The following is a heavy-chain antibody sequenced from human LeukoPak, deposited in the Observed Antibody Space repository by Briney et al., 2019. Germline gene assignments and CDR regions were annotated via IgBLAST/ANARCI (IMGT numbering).Heavy chain of an antibody. CDR1: GGTFSSYA. CDR2: FIPILGIA. CDR3: ARPLAYSNYEEGYYGMDV. V-gene: IGHV1-69*04. D-gene: IGHD4-11*01. J-gene: IGHJ6*02. Sequence: ASVKVSCKASGGTFSSYAISWVRQAPGQGLEWMGRFIPILGIANYAQKFQGRVTITADKSTSTAYMELSSLRSEDTAVYYCARPLAYSNYEEGYYGMDVWGQGTTVTVSS.